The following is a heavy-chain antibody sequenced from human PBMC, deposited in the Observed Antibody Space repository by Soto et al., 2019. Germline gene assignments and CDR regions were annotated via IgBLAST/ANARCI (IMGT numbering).Heavy chain of an antibody. V-gene: IGHV4-34*01. D-gene: IGHD5-18*01. CDR2: INHSGST. CDR1: GGSFSGYY. J-gene: IGHJ6*03. Sequence: ASETLSLTCAVYGGSFSGYYWSWIRQPPGKGLEWIGEINHSGSTNYNPSLKSRVTISVDTSKNQFSLKLSSVTAADTAVYYCARVDTAMVTLYYYYMDVWGKGTTVTVSS. CDR3: ARVDTAMVTLYYYYMDV.